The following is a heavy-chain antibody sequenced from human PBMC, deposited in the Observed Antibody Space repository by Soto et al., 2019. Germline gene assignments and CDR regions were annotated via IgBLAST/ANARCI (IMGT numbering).Heavy chain of an antibody. Sequence: SVKVSCKASGGTFSSYAISWVRQAPGQGLEWMGGIIPIFGTANYAQKFQGRVTITADESTSTAYMELSSLRSEDTAVYYCARDHYYDSSGYSTFVHDAFDIWGQGTMVTVSS. CDR2: IIPIFGTA. CDR1: GGTFSSYA. CDR3: ARDHYYDSSGYSTFVHDAFDI. J-gene: IGHJ3*02. V-gene: IGHV1-69*13. D-gene: IGHD3-22*01.